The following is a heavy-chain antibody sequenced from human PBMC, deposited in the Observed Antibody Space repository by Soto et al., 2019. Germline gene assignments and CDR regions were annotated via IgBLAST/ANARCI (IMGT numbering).Heavy chain of an antibody. CDR2: VSFDGTNK. CDR1: GFTFSSHG. V-gene: IGHV3-30*18. CDR3: ANGDSSGFEYFQS. J-gene: IGHJ1*01. Sequence: QVQLVESGGGVVQPGMTLRLSCTASGFTFSSHGMHWVRQAPGKGLEWVAVVSFDGTNKNYADSVRGRFTISRDNSKNKLYLQMSGLRAEDTAVYYCANGDSSGFEYFQSWGQGTLVTVSS. D-gene: IGHD3-22*01.